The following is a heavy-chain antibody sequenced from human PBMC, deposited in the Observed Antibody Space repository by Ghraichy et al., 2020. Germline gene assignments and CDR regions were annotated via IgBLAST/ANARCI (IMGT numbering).Heavy chain of an antibody. CDR1: GYTFTSYA. CDR2: INTNTGNP. J-gene: IGHJ4*02. D-gene: IGHD3-3*01. V-gene: IGHV7-4-1*02. CDR3: ARDMYDFWSGYHIGVGY. Sequence: ASVKVSCKASGYTFTSYAMNWVRQAPGQGLEWMGWINTNTGNPTYAQGFTGRFVFSLDTSVSTAYLQISSLKAEDTAVYYCARDMYDFWSGYHIGVGYWGQGTLVTVSS.